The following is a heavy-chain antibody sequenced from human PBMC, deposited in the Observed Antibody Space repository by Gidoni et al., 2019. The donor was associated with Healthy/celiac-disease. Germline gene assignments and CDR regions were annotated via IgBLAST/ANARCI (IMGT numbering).Heavy chain of an antibody. CDR2: IWYDGSNK. CDR3: ARDSNDFWSGYYNLADY. J-gene: IGHJ4*02. D-gene: IGHD3-3*01. Sequence: QVQLVESGGGVVQPGRSLRLSCAESGFTFSSYGMHWGRQAPGKGLEWVAVIWYDGSNKYYADSVKGRFTISRDNSKNTLYLQMNSLRAEDTAVYYCARDSNDFWSGYYNLADYWGQGTLVTVSS. CDR1: GFTFSSYG. V-gene: IGHV3-33*01.